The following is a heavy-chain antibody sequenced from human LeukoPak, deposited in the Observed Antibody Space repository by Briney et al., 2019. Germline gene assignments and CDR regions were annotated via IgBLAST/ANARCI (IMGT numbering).Heavy chain of an antibody. CDR3: ARGGKWELPLDY. Sequence: SETLSLTSTVSGGSISSYYWSWIRQPPGKGLEWIGYIYYSGSTNYNPSLKSRVTISVDTSKNQFSLKLSSVTAADTAVYYCARGGKWELPLDYWGQGTLVTVSS. CDR2: IYYSGST. D-gene: IGHD1-26*01. J-gene: IGHJ4*02. CDR1: GGSISSYY. V-gene: IGHV4-59*01.